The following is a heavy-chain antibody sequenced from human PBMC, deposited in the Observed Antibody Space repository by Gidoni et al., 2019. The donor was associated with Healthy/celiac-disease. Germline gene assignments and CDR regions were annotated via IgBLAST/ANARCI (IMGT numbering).Heavy chain of an antibody. Sequence: QVQLVQSGAEVKKPGSSVKVSCKASGGTFSSYAISWGRQAPGQGLEWMGGIIPIVGTANYAQKFQGRGTITADESTSTAYMELSSLRSEDTAVYYCAREGDCSGGSCYGGWFDPWGQGTLVTVSS. CDR2: IIPIVGTA. V-gene: IGHV1-69*01. CDR1: GGTFSSYA. J-gene: IGHJ5*02. CDR3: AREGDCSGGSCYGGWFDP. D-gene: IGHD2-15*01.